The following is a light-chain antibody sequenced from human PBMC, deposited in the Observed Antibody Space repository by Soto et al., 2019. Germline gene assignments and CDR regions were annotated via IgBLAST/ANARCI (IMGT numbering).Light chain of an antibody. Sequence: IVLTHSPDTLSLSPLERATLSFMASQSVGNNFLAWYQQKPGQAPTLLIYDASSRASGLPDRFSGSGSETDFTLTVSRLELEDFAVYFCHQYGTSPQTFGQGTKVDI. V-gene: IGKV3-20*01. CDR3: HQYGTSPQT. CDR1: QSVGNNF. CDR2: DAS. J-gene: IGKJ1*01.